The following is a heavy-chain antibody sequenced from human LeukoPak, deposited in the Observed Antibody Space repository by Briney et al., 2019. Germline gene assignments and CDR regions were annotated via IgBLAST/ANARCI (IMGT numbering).Heavy chain of an antibody. D-gene: IGHD3-16*02. CDR3: ARDMQLST. Sequence: GGSLRLSCAASGFTFSGSAMSWVRLAPGEGLEWVSLISYSGANSYYTDSVRGRFTISRDNSKDTLFLQMNSLRAEDTAIYYCARDMQLSTRGLGTMVTVSS. CDR2: ISYSGANS. J-gene: IGHJ3*01. CDR1: GFTFSGSA. V-gene: IGHV3-23*01.